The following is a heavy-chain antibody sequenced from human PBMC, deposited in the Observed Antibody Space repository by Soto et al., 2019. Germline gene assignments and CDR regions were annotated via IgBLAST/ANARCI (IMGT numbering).Heavy chain of an antibody. Sequence: PSETLSLTCTVSGVSVSSGTYYWTLIRQPPGKGLQWIGYIYYSGTTNYNPSLKSRVTISADTSKNQFSLNLTSVSAADTAVYYCARELGGYCTTTKCYKMDVWGKGNKVTVYS. V-gene: IGHV4-61*01. CDR3: ARELGGYCTTTKCYKMDV. J-gene: IGHJ6*04. CDR2: IYYSGTT. CDR1: GVSVSSGTYY. D-gene: IGHD2-8*01.